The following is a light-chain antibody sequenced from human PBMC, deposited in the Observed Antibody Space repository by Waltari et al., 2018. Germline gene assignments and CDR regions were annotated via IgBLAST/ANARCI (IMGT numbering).Light chain of an antibody. CDR1: SSNMGNNY. CDR2: ENS. Sequence: QSVLTQPPSVSAAPGQRVTISCPEGSSNMGNNYVSWYRQFPGTAPKLLIYENSERPSGIPGRFSGSKSGTSATLDITGLQAGDEADYYCGTWDSSLSGAVFGGGTHLTVL. CDR3: GTWDSSLSGAV. J-gene: IGLJ7*01. V-gene: IGLV1-51*02.